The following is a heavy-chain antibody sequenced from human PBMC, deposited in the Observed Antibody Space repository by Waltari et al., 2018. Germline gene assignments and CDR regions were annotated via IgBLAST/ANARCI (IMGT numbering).Heavy chain of an antibody. CDR1: GFTFSRNN. J-gene: IGHJ4*02. CDR2: MPYDGSNK. Sequence: QVQLVESGGGVVQPGGSLRLSCAASGFTFSRNNIHWVRQAPGSGLELVAFMPYDGSNKYDADAVTGRFTISRDKSKSTQYLEMNSLRADDTAVYYCAKDMGLGRYSFDYWGQGTLVTVSS. D-gene: IGHD3-16*01. V-gene: IGHV3-30*02. CDR3: AKDMGLGRYSFDY.